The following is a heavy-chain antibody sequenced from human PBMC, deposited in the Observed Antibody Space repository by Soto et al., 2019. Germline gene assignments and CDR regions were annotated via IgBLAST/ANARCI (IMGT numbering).Heavy chain of an antibody. V-gene: IGHV1-18*01. D-gene: IGHD3-22*01. CDR1: GYTFTSYG. Sequence: GASVKVSCKASGYTFTSYGISWVRQAPGQGLEWMGWISAYNGNTNYAQKLQGRVTMTTDTSTSTAYMELRSLRSDDTAVYYCARDLYYDSSGSSGYWGQGTLVTVSS. J-gene: IGHJ4*02. CDR2: ISAYNGNT. CDR3: ARDLYYDSSGSSGY.